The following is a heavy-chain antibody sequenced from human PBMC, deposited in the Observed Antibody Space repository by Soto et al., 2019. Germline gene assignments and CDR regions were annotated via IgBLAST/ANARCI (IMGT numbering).Heavy chain of an antibody. V-gene: IGHV1-3*01. CDR2: INPDNGNT. CDR3: AKDILAVGPRANDAFDV. J-gene: IGHJ3*01. D-gene: IGHD2-8*02. Sequence: QVQLVQSGAEVRKPGASVNLSCWASGFTFGDNLIHWVRQVPGQSLVWMGWINPDNGNTKHSQTFQGRVNISRHSSASIAYVEVTELTSDDTAVYYCAKDILAVGPRANDAFDVWGQGTMVTVSS. CDR1: GFTFGDNL.